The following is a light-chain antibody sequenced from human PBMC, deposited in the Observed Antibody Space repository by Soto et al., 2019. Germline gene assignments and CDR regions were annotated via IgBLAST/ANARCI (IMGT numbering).Light chain of an antibody. V-gene: IGLV2-8*01. Sequence: QSVLTQPPSASGSPGQSVTISCTGTSSDVGGYNYVSWYQQHPGKAPTLMLYEVSKRPSGVPDRFFGSKSGNTASLTVSGLQAEDEADYYCSSYAGSNNVVFGGGTKLTVL. CDR2: EVS. CDR1: SSDVGGYNY. CDR3: SSYAGSNNVV. J-gene: IGLJ2*01.